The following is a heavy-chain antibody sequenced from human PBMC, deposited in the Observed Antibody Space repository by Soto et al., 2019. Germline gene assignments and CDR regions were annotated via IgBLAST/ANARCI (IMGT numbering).Heavy chain of an antibody. Sequence: QMQLVQSGPEVKKPGTSVKVSCKASGFTFSNSAIQWMRQARGERLEWIGWIVVGSGNTNYAQKIQARVTLTRDMSTSTSYMELSSLTSEDTAVYYCVLCTHTSCYGKFDYWGQGTLVTVSS. CDR2: IVVGSGNT. CDR1: GFTFSNSA. D-gene: IGHD2-2*01. V-gene: IGHV1-58*02. J-gene: IGHJ4*02. CDR3: VLCTHTSCYGKFDY.